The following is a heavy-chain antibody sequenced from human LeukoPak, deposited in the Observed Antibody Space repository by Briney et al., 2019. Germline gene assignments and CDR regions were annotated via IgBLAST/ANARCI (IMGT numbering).Heavy chain of an antibody. CDR1: GYTFISYA. CDR2: INVGNGNT. Sequence: GASVKVSCKASGYTFISYAIHWVRQAPGQRLEWMGWINVGNGNTKYSQEFQGRVTITRDTSASTAYLELSSLRSEDTAVYYCARGGYSYGYLDDYWGQGTLVTVSS. CDR3: ARGGYSYGYLDDY. D-gene: IGHD5-18*01. J-gene: IGHJ4*02. V-gene: IGHV1-3*03.